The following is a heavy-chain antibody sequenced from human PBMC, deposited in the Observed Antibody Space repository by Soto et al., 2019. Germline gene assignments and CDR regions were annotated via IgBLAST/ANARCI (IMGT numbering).Heavy chain of an antibody. V-gene: IGHV3-74*01. J-gene: IGHJ4*02. CDR3: GYYYYSSGYYFDY. CDR2: INSDGSST. D-gene: IGHD3-22*01. Sequence: EVQLVESGGGLVQPGGSLRLSCAASGFTFSSYWMHWVRQAPGKGLVWVSRINSDGSSTSYADSVKGRFTISRDNAKNTLYLQMNSLRAEDTAVYYCGYYYYSSGYYFDYWGQGTLVTVSS. CDR1: GFTFSSYW.